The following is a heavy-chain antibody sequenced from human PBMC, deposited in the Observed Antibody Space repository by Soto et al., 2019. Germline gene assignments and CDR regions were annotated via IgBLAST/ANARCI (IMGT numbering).Heavy chain of an antibody. CDR1: GGSISSYY. CDR2: IYYSGST. J-gene: IGHJ5*02. V-gene: IGHV4-59*01. D-gene: IGHD3-22*01. CDR3: ARQFTYYYDSSGYYPWFDP. Sequence: SETLSLTCTVSGGSISSYYWSWIRQPPGKGLEWIGYIYYSGSTNYNPSLKSRVTISVDTSKNQFSLKLSSVTAADTAVYYCARQFTYYYDSSGYYPWFDPWGQGTLVTVSS.